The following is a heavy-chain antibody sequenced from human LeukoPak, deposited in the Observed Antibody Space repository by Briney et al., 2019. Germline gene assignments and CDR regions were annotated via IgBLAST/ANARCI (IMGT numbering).Heavy chain of an antibody. D-gene: IGHD3-10*01. CDR3: ARGRRAPVGHGSGSYYRGWFDP. CDR1: GGSISSSSYY. CDR2: IYYSGST. V-gene: IGHV4-39*01. J-gene: IGHJ5*02. Sequence: PSETLSLTCTVSGGSISSSSYYWGWIRQPPGKGLEWIGSIYYSGSTYYNPSLKSRVTISVDTSKNQFSLKLSSVTAADTAVYYCARGRRAPVGHGSGSYYRGWFDPWGQGTLVTVSS.